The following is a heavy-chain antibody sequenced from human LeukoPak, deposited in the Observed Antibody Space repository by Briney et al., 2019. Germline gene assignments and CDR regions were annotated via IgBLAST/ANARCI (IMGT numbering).Heavy chain of an antibody. Sequence: APVKVSCKASGYTFTCYYMHWVRQAPGQGLEWMGRINPNSGGTNYAQKFQGRVTMTRDTSISTAYMELSRLRSDDTAVYYCARAPRRDRNGGWAFDYWGQGTLVTVSS. CDR3: ARAPRRDRNGGWAFDY. D-gene: IGHD3-16*01. J-gene: IGHJ4*02. CDR2: INPNSGGT. V-gene: IGHV1-2*06. CDR1: GYTFTCYY.